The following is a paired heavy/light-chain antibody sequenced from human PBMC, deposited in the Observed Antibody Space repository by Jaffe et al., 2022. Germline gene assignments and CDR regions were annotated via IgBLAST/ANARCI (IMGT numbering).Heavy chain of an antibody. CDR3: ARSGCGSSTSCYYAFDI. V-gene: IGHV1-69*05. D-gene: IGHD2-2*01. CDR2: IIPIFGTA. CDR1: GGTFSSYA. J-gene: IGHJ3*02. Sequence: QVQLVQSGAEVKKPGSSVKVSCKASGGTFSSYAISWVRQAPGQGLEWMGGIIPIFGTANYAQKFQGRVTITTDESTSTAYMELSSLRSEDTAVYYCARSGCGSSTSCYYAFDIWGQGTMVTVSS.
Light chain of an antibody. CDR3: CSYAGSSTFV. Sequence: QSALTQPASVSGSPGQSITISCTGTSSDVGSYNLVSWYQQHPGKAPKLMIYEGSKRPSGVSNRFSGSKSGNTASLTISGLQAEDEADYYCCSYAGSSTFVFGTGTKVTVL. CDR2: EGS. J-gene: IGLJ1*01. CDR1: SSDVGSYNL. V-gene: IGLV2-23*03.